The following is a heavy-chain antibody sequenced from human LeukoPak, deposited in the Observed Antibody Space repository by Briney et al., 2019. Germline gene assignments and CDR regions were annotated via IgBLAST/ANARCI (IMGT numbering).Heavy chain of an antibody. J-gene: IGHJ4*02. Sequence: SETLSLTCTVSGGSISSNSYYWGWIRQPPGKGLEWIGEINHSGSTNYNPSLKSRVTISVDTSKNQFSLKLSSVTAADTAVYYCARAGWLQWNYFDYWGQGTLVTVSS. CDR2: INHSGST. CDR3: ARAGWLQWNYFDY. D-gene: IGHD5-24*01. CDR1: GGSISSNSYY. V-gene: IGHV4-39*07.